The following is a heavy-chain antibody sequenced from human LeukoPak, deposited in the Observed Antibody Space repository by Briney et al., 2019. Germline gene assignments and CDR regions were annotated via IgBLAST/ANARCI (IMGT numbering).Heavy chain of an antibody. Sequence: ASVKVSCKAAGYTFTSYGISRVRKAPGQGLEWMGWISAYNGNTNYAQKLQGRVTMTTDTSTSTAYMELRSLRSDDTAVYYCARIDGSGSYYKILDYWGQGTLVTVSS. J-gene: IGHJ4*02. CDR3: ARIDGSGSYYKILDY. CDR1: GYTFTSYG. V-gene: IGHV1-18*01. CDR2: ISAYNGNT. D-gene: IGHD3-10*01.